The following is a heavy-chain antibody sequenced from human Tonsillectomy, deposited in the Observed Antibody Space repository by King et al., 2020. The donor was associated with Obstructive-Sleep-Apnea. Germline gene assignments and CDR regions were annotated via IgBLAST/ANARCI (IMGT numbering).Heavy chain of an antibody. J-gene: IGHJ4*02. CDR3: ARDGGRSYDNDY. V-gene: IGHV3-48*01. Sequence: QLVQSGGGSVQPGGSLRLSCVASGFSFAGYTMMWVRQAPGKGLEWLAYIDSSGNTIYYADSVKGRFTVSRDNAKNSLYLQMNSLRAEDTAVYYCARDGGRSYDNDYWGQGTLVTVSS. CDR2: IDSSGNTI. CDR1: GFSFAGYT. D-gene: IGHD1-26*01.